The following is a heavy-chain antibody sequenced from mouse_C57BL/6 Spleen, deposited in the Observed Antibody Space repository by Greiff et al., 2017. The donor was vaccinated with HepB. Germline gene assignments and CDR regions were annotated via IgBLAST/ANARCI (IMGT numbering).Heavy chain of an antibody. Sequence: QVQLQQSGAELVKPGASVKISCKASGYAFSSYWMNWVKQRPGKGLEWIGQIYPGDGDTNYNGKFKGKATLTADKSSSTAYMQLSSLTSEDSAVYFCASPYGTDGYFDVGGTGTTVTVSS. CDR1: GYAFSSYW. CDR3: ASPYGTDGYFDV. V-gene: IGHV1-80*01. D-gene: IGHD1-1*01. J-gene: IGHJ1*03. CDR2: IYPGDGDT.